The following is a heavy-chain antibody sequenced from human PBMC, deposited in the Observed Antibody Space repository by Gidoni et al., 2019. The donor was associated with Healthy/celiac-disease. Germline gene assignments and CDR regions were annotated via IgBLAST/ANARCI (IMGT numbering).Heavy chain of an antibody. V-gene: IGHV3-7*04. CDR2: IKQDGSEK. Sequence: EVQLVESGGGLVQPGGSLRLSCAASGFTFSSYWMSWVRQAPGKGLEWVANIKQDGSEKYYVDSVKGRCTISRDNAKNSLYLQMNSLRAEDTAVYYCARGYYDFWSGLRGGYYYYYMDVWGKGTTVTVSS. D-gene: IGHD3-3*01. J-gene: IGHJ6*03. CDR3: ARGYYDFWSGLRGGYYYYYMDV. CDR1: GFTFSSYW.